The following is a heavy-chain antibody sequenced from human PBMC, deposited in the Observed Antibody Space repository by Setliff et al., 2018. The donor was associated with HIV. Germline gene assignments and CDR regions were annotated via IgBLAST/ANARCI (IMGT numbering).Heavy chain of an antibody. CDR3: ARAVQLGYFDY. CDR2: IYYSGST. Sequence: SETLSLTCTVSGGSISSSSYYWGWIRQPPGKGLEWIGSIYYSGSTYYNPSLKSRVTIPVDTSKNQFSLKLSSVTAADTAVYYCARAVQLGYFDYWGQGTLVTSPQ. V-gene: IGHV4-39*07. J-gene: IGHJ4*02. CDR1: GGSISSSSYY. D-gene: IGHD6-6*01.